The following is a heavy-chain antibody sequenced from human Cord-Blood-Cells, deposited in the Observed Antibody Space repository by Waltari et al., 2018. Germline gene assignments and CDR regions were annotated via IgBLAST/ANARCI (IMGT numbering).Heavy chain of an antibody. J-gene: IGHJ4*02. V-gene: IGHV4-34*01. CDR1: GGSFSGYY. CDR3: ARAETYYDILTGYYDY. D-gene: IGHD3-9*01. Sequence: QVQLQQWGAGLLKPSETLSLTCAVYGGSFSGYYWSWIRLPPGKGLEWIGEINHSGSTNYNPALKSRVTISVDTSKNQFSLKLSSVTAADTAVYYCARAETYYDILTGYYDYWGQGTLVTVSS. CDR2: INHSGST.